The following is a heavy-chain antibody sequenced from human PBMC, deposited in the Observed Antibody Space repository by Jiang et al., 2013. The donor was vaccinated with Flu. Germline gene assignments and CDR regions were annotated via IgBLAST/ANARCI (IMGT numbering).Heavy chain of an antibody. J-gene: IGHJ3*01. CDR2: LWFDGGNE. D-gene: IGHD3-16*02. V-gene: IGHV3-33*01. Sequence: QLVESGGGVVEPGKSLKVSCVTSGFPFNKYGFHWVRQAPGKGLEWVAVLWFDGGNENYADSVKGRFTISRDNSKNTVYLQMDSLRAEDTAVYYCARDYAYLSGTYRYSFQNAYDVWGQGTMVIVSS. CDR1: GFPFNKYG. CDR3: ARDYAYLSGTYRYSFQNAYDV.